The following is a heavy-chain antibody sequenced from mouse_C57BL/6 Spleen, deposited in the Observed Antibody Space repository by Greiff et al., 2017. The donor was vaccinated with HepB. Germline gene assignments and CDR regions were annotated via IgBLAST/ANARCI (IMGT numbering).Heavy chain of an antibody. CDR2: INYDGSST. Sequence: EVQLVESEGGLVQPGSSMKLSCTASGFTFSDYYMAWVRQVPEKGLEWVANINYDGSSTYYLDSLKSRFIISRDNAKNILYLQMSSLKSEDTATYYCARGGGYDLDYWGQGTTLTVSS. D-gene: IGHD2-2*01. J-gene: IGHJ2*01. V-gene: IGHV5-16*01. CDR3: ARGGGYDLDY. CDR1: GFTFSDYY.